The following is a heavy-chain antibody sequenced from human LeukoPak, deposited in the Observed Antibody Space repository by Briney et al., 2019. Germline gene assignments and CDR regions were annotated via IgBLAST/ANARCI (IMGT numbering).Heavy chain of an antibody. CDR2: IKQDGSEK. V-gene: IGHV3-7*01. Sequence: GGSLRLSRAASGFTFSSYWMSWVRQAPGKGLEWVANIKQDGSEKYYVDSVKGRFTISRDNAKNSLYLQMNSLRAEDTAVYYCARTYDYVWGSYRYYFDYWGQGTLVTVSS. D-gene: IGHD3-16*02. CDR1: GFTFSSYW. J-gene: IGHJ4*02. CDR3: ARTYDYVWGSYRYYFDY.